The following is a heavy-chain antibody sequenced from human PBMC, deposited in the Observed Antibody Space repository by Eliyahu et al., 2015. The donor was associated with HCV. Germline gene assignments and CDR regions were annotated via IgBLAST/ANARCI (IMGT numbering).Heavy chain of an antibody. CDR3: TTNDPFYKRDTTDAFDI. J-gene: IGHJ3*02. CDR1: GFSFSRAW. Sequence: EMQLVESGGGLVKPGGSLRLSCAGSGFSFSRAWINWVRQAPGKGLEGVGRIKSKADGETTDYAAHVKGRLIISRDDSTSTMYLQLNSLKTEDTAMYYCTTNDPFYKRDTTDAFDIWGQGTMVTVSS. CDR2: IKSKADGETT. D-gene: IGHD1-26*01. V-gene: IGHV3-15*01.